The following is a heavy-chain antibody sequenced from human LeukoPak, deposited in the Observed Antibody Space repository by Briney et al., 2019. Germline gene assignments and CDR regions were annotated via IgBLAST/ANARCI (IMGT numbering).Heavy chain of an antibody. J-gene: IGHJ4*02. CDR1: GFTFSSYW. CDR3: ARGLCSSTGCYAEPFDY. Sequence: PGGSLRLSCAASGFTFSSYWMHWVRQAPGKGLVWVSRINSDGSSTSYADSVKGRFTISRDNAKNTLYLQMNSLRAEDTAVYYCARGLCSSTGCYAEPFDYWGQGTLVTVSS. D-gene: IGHD2-2*01. CDR2: INSDGSST. V-gene: IGHV3-74*01.